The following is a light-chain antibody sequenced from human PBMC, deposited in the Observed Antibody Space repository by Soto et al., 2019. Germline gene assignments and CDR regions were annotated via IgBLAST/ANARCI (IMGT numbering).Light chain of an antibody. CDR2: EDI. J-gene: IGLJ1*01. V-gene: IGLV2-23*01. CDR1: SIDVGSYSL. Sequence: QSELTKPAYVSGSPGQSITISRTGTSIDVGSYSLLSWYQHHPGKAPKLIIYEDIKGPSGVSNRFSGSKSGNTASLRISGLQAEDEADYYCYTYAGGSTYLFGTGTKVTVL. CDR3: YTYAGGSTYL.